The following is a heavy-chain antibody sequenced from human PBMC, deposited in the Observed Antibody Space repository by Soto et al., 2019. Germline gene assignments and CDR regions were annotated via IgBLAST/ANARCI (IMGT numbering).Heavy chain of an antibody. Sequence: SETLSLTCTVSGGSISSSSYYWGWIRQPPGKGLEWIGSIYYSGSTYYNPSLKSRVTISVDTSKNQFSLKLSSVTAADTAVYYCASPPHPTIAARGKDYYYYYGMDVWGQGTTVTVSS. CDR2: IYYSGST. CDR1: GGSISSSSYY. CDR3: ASPPHPTIAARGKDYYYYYGMDV. J-gene: IGHJ6*02. V-gene: IGHV4-39*01. D-gene: IGHD6-6*01.